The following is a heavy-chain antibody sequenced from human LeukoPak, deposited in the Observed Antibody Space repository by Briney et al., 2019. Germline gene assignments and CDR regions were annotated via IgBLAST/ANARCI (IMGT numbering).Heavy chain of an antibody. CDR3: ARVLTTVTTEHYFDY. D-gene: IGHD4-17*01. CDR1: GGSLSSYS. J-gene: IGHJ4*02. CDR2: ISYSGST. V-gene: IGHV4-59*01. Sequence: PSETLSLTCTVSGGSLSSYSWIWIRQPPGNGLEWIGYISYSGSTNYNPSLKSRVTIPVDTSKTQFSLKLSSVTAADTAVYYCARVLTTVTTEHYFDYWGQGTLVTVSS.